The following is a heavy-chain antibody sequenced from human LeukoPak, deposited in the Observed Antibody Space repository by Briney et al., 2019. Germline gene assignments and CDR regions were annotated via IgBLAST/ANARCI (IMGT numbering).Heavy chain of an antibody. CDR3: ARTDPGALYGTDV. CDR1: GGSISTYY. D-gene: IGHD1-26*01. Sequence: PSETLSLTCTVSGGSISTYYWSWIRQPPGKGLEWIGYIYYSGSTNYNPSLKSRLTISVDTSKNQFSLKLSSVTAADTAVYYCARTDPGALYGTDVWGQGTTVTVSS. J-gene: IGHJ6*02. CDR2: IYYSGST. V-gene: IGHV4-59*08.